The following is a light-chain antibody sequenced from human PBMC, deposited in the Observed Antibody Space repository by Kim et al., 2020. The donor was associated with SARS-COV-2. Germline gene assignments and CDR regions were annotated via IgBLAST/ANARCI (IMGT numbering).Light chain of an antibody. CDR3: SSYTSSSTYYV. CDR2: DVN. V-gene: IGLV2-14*03. Sequence: QSASVSGSPGQSITISCTGTSSDVGGYNSVSWYQQHPGKAPKLMIYDVNNRPSGVSNRFSGSKSGNTASLTISGLQAEDEADYYCSSYTSSSTYYVFGTGTKVTVL. J-gene: IGLJ1*01. CDR1: SSDVGGYNS.